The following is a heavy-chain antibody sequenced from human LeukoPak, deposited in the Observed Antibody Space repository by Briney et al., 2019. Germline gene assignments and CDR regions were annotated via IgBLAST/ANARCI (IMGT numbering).Heavy chain of an antibody. CDR1: GGSISSYY. CDR2: IYYSGST. CDR3: ARGRDYTRSDP. Sequence: SETLSLTCTVSGGSISSYYWSWIRQPPGKGLEWIGYIYYSGSTNYNPSLKSRVTISVDTSKIQFSLRLSSVTAADTAVYYCARGRDYTRSDPWGQGTLVTVSS. J-gene: IGHJ5*02. D-gene: IGHD4-11*01. V-gene: IGHV4-59*01.